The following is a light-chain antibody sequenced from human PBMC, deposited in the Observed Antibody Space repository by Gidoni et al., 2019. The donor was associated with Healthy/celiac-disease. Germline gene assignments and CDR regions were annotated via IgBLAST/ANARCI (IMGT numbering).Light chain of an antibody. CDR1: SSNIGNNY. CDR2: DKN. Sequence: QSVLTQPPSVSPAPGQKVTISCSGSSSNIGNNYVSWYQQLPGTAPKLLIYDKNKRPSGIPDRFSGSKSGTSATLGITGLQTGDEADYYCGTWDSSLSAGVFGGGTKLTVL. V-gene: IGLV1-51*01. J-gene: IGLJ3*02. CDR3: GTWDSSLSAGV.